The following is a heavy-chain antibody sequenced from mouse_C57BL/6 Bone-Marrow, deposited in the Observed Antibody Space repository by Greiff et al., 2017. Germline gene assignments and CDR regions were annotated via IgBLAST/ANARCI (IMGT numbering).Heavy chain of an antibody. CDR1: GYSITSGYY. CDR2: ISYDGSN. CDR3: AREGLYYYGSSLYYFDY. V-gene: IGHV3-6*01. D-gene: IGHD1-1*01. J-gene: IGHJ2*01. Sequence: EVQLQESGPGLVKPSQSLSLTCSVTGYSITSGYYWNWIRQFPGNKLEWMGYISYDGSNNYNPSLKNRISITRDTSKNQFFLKLNSVTTEDTATYYCAREGLYYYGSSLYYFDYWGQGTTLTVSS.